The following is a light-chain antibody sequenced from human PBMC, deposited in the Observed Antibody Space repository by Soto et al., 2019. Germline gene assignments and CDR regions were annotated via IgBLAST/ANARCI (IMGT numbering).Light chain of an antibody. Sequence: EIVLTQSPGTLYLSPGERATLSCRASRSLSSSYVVWYQQKPGQAPRLLIYAASRSATGIPDRFSGSGSATEYTLTISRLEPEDFAVYYCQQQGTVGQGTKLEIK. V-gene: IGKV3-20*01. J-gene: IGKJ2*01. CDR1: RSLSSSY. CDR2: AAS. CDR3: QQQGT.